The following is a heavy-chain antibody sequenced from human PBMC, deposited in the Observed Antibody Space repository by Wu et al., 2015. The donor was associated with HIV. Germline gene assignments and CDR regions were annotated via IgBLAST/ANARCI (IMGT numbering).Heavy chain of an antibody. CDR3: ARDLCSSTSCYADYYYYGMDV. CDR2: INPSGGST. V-gene: IGHV1-46*01. J-gene: IGHJ6*02. D-gene: IGHD2-2*01. Sequence: QVQLVQSGAEVKKPGASVKVSCKASGYTFTSYYMHWVRQAPGQGLEWMGIINPSGGSTSYAQKFQGRVTMTRDTSTSTVYMELSSLRSEDTAVYYCARDLCSSTSCYADYYYYGMDVWGQGTTVTVSS. CDR1: GYTFTSYY.